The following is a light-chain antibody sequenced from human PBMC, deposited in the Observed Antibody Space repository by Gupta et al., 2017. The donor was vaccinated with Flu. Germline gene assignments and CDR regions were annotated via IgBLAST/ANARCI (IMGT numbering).Light chain of an antibody. J-gene: IGKJ1*01. Sequence: DVVMTQSPLSLPVTLDEQASISCRSSQSLVYSDGNTYLHWFQQRPGQSPRRLIYGVCHRESGAPDRCSGSGSGTDFTLKISRVEAEDVCVYYCMQGSRWPWAFGQGTKVEIK. V-gene: IGKV2-30*01. CDR3: MQGSRWPWA. CDR2: GVC. CDR1: QSLVYSDGNTY.